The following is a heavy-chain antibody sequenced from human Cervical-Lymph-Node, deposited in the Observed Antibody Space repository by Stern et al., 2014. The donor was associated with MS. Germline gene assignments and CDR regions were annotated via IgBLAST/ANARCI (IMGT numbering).Heavy chain of an antibody. Sequence: QVTLRESGPALVKPTQTLTLTCTFSGFSLVTSGVRVSWIRQPPGKALEWLARIYWNDKTLYNTSLMHALTISQYTSTNHVVPTMTNVDPVDTATYYCARMMGSGYRHYFDYWGQGTPVTVS. CDR3: ARMMGSGYRHYFDY. V-gene: IGHV2-70*04. J-gene: IGHJ4*02. CDR1: GFSLVTSGVR. CDR2: IYWNDKT. D-gene: IGHD3-3*01.